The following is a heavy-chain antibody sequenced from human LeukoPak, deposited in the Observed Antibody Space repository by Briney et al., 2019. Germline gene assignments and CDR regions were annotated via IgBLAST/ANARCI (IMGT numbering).Heavy chain of an antibody. CDR3: ARGAYYYDILTGYAYYFDY. CDR2: INHSGST. V-gene: IGHV4-34*01. J-gene: IGHJ4*02. CDR1: GGSFSGYY. Sequence: SETLSLTCAVYGGSFSGYYWSWIRQPPGKGLEWIGEINHSGSTNYNPSLKSRVTISVDTSKNQFSLKLSSVTAADTAVYYFARGAYYYDILTGYAYYFDYWGQGTLVTVSS. D-gene: IGHD3-9*01.